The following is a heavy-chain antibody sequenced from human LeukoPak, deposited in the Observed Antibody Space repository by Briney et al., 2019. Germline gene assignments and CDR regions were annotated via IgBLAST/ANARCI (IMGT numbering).Heavy chain of an antibody. D-gene: IGHD1-26*01. CDR1: GDSVSSNSAT. CDR3: ARDTGSFDY. V-gene: IGHV6-1*01. Sequence: SQTLSLTCAISGDSVSSNSATWNWITQSPSRGLQWLGRTYSRSKWYNDYAVSVKRRITINPDTSKNQFSLQLNSVTPEDTAVYYCARDTGSFDYWGQGTLVTVSS. J-gene: IGHJ4*02. CDR2: TYSRSKWYN.